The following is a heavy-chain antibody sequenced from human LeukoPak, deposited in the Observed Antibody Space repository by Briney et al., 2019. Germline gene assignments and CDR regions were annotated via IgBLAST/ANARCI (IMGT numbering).Heavy chain of an antibody. CDR3: ARDRTLDP. D-gene: IGHD3/OR15-3a*01. J-gene: IGHJ5*02. CDR2: IYSGGST. CDR1: GFTVSTNY. Sequence: GGSLSLSCAASGFTVSTNYMSWVRQAPGKGLEWVAVIYSGGSTYYADSVKGRFTISRDNSKNTLYLQMNSLRAEDTAVYYCARDRTLDPWGQGTLVTVSS. V-gene: IGHV3-66*01.